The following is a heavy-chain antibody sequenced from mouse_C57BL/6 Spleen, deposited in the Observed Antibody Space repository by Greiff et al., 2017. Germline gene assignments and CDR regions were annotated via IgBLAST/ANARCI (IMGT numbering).Heavy chain of an antibody. J-gene: IGHJ2*01. CDR2: ISSGGSYT. V-gene: IGHV5-6*01. CDR3: ATIYYDDPFDY. D-gene: IGHD2-13*01. CDR1: GFTFSSYG. Sequence: EVMLVESGGDLVKPGGSLKLSCAASGFTFSSYGMSWVRQTPDKRLEWVATISSGGSYTYYPDSVKGRFTISRDNAKNTLDRQMSSLKSEDTAMYYCATIYYDDPFDYWGQGTTLPVSS.